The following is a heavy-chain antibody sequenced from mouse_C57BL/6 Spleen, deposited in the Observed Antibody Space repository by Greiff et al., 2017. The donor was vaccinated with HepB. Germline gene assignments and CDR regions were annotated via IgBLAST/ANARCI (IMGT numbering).Heavy chain of an antibody. CDR2: ISNGGGST. V-gene: IGHV5-12*01. D-gene: IGHD3-2*02. J-gene: IGHJ4*01. Sequence: EVMLVESGGGLVQPGGSLKLSCAASGFTFSDYYMYWVRQTPEKRLEWVAYISNGGGSTYYPDTVKGRFTISRDNAKNTLYLQMSRLKSEDTAMYYCSRPLDSSGHYYAMDYWGQGTSVTVSS. CDR3: SRPLDSSGHYYAMDY. CDR1: GFTFSDYY.